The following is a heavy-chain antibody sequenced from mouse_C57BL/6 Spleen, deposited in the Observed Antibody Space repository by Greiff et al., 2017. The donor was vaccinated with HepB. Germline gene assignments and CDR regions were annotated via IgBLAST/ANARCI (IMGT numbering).Heavy chain of an antibody. CDR2: IWRGGST. J-gene: IGHJ4*01. Sequence: VKLQQSGPGLVQPSQSLSITCTVSGFSLTSYGVHWVRQSPGKGLEWLGVIWRGGSTDYNAAFMSRLSITKDNSKSQVFFKMNSLQADDTAIYYCAKEHGSSFYAMDYWGQGTSVTVSS. V-gene: IGHV2-5*01. CDR1: GFSLTSYG. D-gene: IGHD1-1*01. CDR3: AKEHGSSFYAMDY.